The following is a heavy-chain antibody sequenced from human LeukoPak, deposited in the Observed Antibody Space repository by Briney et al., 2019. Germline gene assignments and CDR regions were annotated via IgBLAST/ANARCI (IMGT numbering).Heavy chain of an antibody. J-gene: IGHJ4*02. CDR1: GYTFTSYG. V-gene: IGHV1-18*01. CDR2: ISAYNGNT. Sequence: GASVKVSCKASGYTFTSYGISWVRQAPGQGLEWMGWISAYNGNTNYAQKLQGRVTMTTDTSTSTAYMELRSLGSDDTAVYYCARDVYDYVWGSPIDYWGQGTLVTVSS. CDR3: ARDVYDYVWGSPIDY. D-gene: IGHD3-16*01.